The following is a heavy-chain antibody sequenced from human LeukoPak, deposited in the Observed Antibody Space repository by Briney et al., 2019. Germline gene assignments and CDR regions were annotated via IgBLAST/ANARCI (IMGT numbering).Heavy chain of an antibody. Sequence: GGSLRLSCAASGFTFSSDAMSWVRQAPGKGLEWVSAISGSGGSTYYADSVKGRFTISRDNSKNTLYLQMNSLRAEDTAVYYCAKEAYYDSSGYYLGKNYFDYWGQGTLVTVSS. CDR2: ISGSGGST. J-gene: IGHJ4*02. D-gene: IGHD3-22*01. V-gene: IGHV3-23*01. CDR1: GFTFSSDA. CDR3: AKEAYYDSSGYYLGKNYFDY.